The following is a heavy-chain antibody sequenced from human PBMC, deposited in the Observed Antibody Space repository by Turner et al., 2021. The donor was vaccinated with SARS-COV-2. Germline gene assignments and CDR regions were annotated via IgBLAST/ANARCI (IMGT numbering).Heavy chain of an antibody. V-gene: IGHV1-24*01. Sequence: QVQLVQSGAEVKKPGASVKVSCKVSGYPLTELSMHWVRQAPGKGLEWMGGFDPEYGETIYAQKFQGRVTMTEDTSADTAYMELSSPRSEDTAVYYCATCRDGYNWGAFHIWGQGTMVTVSS. CDR3: ATCRDGYNWGAFHI. CDR2: FDPEYGET. D-gene: IGHD5-12*01. J-gene: IGHJ3*02. CDR1: GYPLTELS.